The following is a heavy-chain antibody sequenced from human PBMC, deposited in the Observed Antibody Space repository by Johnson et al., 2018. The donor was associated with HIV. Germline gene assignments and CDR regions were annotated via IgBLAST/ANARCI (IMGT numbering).Heavy chain of an antibody. CDR2: ISYDGSNI. V-gene: IGHV3-30-3*01. CDR1: GFTFSSYA. Sequence: QVQLVESGGGVVQPGRSLRLSCAASGFTFSSYALHWVRQAPGKGLEWVAVISYDGSNIYYADSVKGRFTISRDNSKNTLYLQMNSLRADDTAVYYCANALILDAFNIWGQGTMVTVSS. D-gene: IGHD2-21*01. CDR3: ANALILDAFNI. J-gene: IGHJ3*02.